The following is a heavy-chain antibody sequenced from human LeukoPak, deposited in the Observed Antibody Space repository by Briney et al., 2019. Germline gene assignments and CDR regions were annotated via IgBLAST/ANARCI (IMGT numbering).Heavy chain of an antibody. CDR1: GFSFSDHY. J-gene: IGHJ4*02. D-gene: IGHD5-18*01. V-gene: IGHV3-72*01. CDR2: TRNKANSYNT. CDR3: VRVSYSYGYGYFDY. Sequence: PGGTLRLSCAASGFSFSDHYMDWVRQAPGKGLEWVGRTRNKANSYNTEYAASVKGRFTISREDSKNSLYLQMNSLKTEDTAVYYCVRVSYSYGYGYFDYWGQGALVTVSS.